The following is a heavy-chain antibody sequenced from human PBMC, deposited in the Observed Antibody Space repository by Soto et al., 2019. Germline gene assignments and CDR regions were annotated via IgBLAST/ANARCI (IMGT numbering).Heavy chain of an antibody. Sequence: PGESLKISCKGSGYSFTSYWIGWVRQMPGKGLEWMGIIYPGDSDTRYSPSFQGQVTISADKSISTAYLQWSSLKASDTAMYYCARRRGYSYGLIPDGFDPWGQGTLVTVSS. CDR1: GYSFTSYW. D-gene: IGHD5-18*01. V-gene: IGHV5-51*01. CDR2: IYPGDSDT. CDR3: ARRRGYSYGLIPDGFDP. J-gene: IGHJ5*02.